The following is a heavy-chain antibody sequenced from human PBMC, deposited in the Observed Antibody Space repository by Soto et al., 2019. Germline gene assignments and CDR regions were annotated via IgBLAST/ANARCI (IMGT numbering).Heavy chain of an antibody. V-gene: IGHV3-23*01. CDR1: GFTFSSYA. D-gene: IGHD1-26*01. J-gene: IGHJ4*02. CDR3: ARPRYSGTYQGSFDY. Sequence: GGSLRLSCAASGFTFSSYAMSWVRQAPGKGLEWVADINGSGGRRYYADSVKGRFTISRDNSKNSLYLQMNSLRAEDTALYYCARPRYSGTYQGSFDYWGQGTLVTVSS. CDR2: INGSGGRR.